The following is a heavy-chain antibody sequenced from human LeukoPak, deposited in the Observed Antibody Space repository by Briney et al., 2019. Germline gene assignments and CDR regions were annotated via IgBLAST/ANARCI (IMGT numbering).Heavy chain of an antibody. Sequence: GGSLRLSCEASGFTFSDHYIDWVRQAPGKGLEWVSFIYSSVTHYSDSVKGRFTISRDNSKNTLYLQMNSLRAEDTAVYYCARDPYCSGGSCLLGAFDIWGQGTMVTVSS. CDR2: IYSSVT. J-gene: IGHJ3*02. D-gene: IGHD2-15*01. V-gene: IGHV3-66*03. CDR3: ARDPYCSGGSCLLGAFDI. CDR1: GFTFSDHY.